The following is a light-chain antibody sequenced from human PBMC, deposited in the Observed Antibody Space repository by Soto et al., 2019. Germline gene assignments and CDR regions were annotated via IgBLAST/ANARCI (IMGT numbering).Light chain of an antibody. CDR2: AAS. Sequence: DIQMTQSPSSLSASLGDRVTITCRASQGIGVYLAWFQQKPGNVPRLLIYAASTLQSGVPSLFSVSGSGTDFTLTISSLQPEDVATYYCQKYNSAPLTFGGGTKVEIK. CDR3: QKYNSAPLT. J-gene: IGKJ4*01. V-gene: IGKV1-27*01. CDR1: QGIGVY.